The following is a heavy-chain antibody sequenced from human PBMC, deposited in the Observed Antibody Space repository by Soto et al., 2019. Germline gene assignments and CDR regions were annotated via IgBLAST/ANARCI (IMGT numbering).Heavy chain of an antibody. J-gene: IGHJ6*02. V-gene: IGHV1-69*01. CDR3: ATGSFTSTGGRIGYHYNAMDV. CDR2: IIPIFGPA. D-gene: IGHD2-2*01. CDR1: GHTFSSHS. Sequence: QVHLVQSGAEVKKPGSSVKVSCKSSGHTFSSHSINWVRQAPGQGLEWMGGIIPIFGPANFAKKFQGRVTITADESTTTAYMELNSLRSEDTAVYYCATGSFTSTGGRIGYHYNAMDVWGQGTTVTVSS.